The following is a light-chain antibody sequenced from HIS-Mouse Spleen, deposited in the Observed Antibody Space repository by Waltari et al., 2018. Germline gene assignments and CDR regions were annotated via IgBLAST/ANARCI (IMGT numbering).Light chain of an antibody. Sequence: SYELTQPPSVSVSPGQTARITCSGDALPKKYAYWYQQKSGQAPVLVIDEDSKRPSGIPGRFSGSSSGTMATLTISGAQVEDEADYYCYSTDSSGNHRVFGGGTKLTFL. CDR3: YSTDSSGNHRV. V-gene: IGLV3-10*01. CDR2: EDS. CDR1: ALPKKY. J-gene: IGLJ2*01.